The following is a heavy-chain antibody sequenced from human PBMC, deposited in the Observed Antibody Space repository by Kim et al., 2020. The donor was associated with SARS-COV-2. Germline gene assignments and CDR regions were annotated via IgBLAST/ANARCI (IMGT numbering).Heavy chain of an antibody. D-gene: IGHD3-10*01. Sequence: AQKFRGDVTMTRDTSTSTVYMERSSLRSEDTAVYYCARAYGSGSYETNFDYWGQGTLVTVSS. J-gene: IGHJ4*02. V-gene: IGHV1-46*03. CDR3: ARAYGSGSYETNFDY.